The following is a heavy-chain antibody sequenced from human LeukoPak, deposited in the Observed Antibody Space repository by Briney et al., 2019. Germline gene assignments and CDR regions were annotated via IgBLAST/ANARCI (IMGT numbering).Heavy chain of an antibody. CDR3: ARRYYDSSGYYCLDY. V-gene: IGHV5-51*01. CDR1: GYSFTSYW. Sequence: GESLKISCKGSGYSFTSYWIGWVRQMPGKGLEWMGIIYPSDSDTRYSPSFQGQVTISADKSISTAYLQWSSLKASDTAIYDCARRYYDSSGYYCLDYWGQGTLVTVSS. CDR2: IYPSDSDT. J-gene: IGHJ4*02. D-gene: IGHD3-22*01.